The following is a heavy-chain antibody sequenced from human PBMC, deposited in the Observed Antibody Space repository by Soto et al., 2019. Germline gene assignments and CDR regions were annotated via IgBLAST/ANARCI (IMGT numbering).Heavy chain of an antibody. CDR1: GFTFGDYA. Sequence: PGGSLRLSCTASGFTFGDYAMSWFRQAPGKGLEWVGFIRSKAYGGTTEYAASVKGRFTISRDDSKSIAYLQMNSLKTEDTAVYYCTLDSLWFGELLSVPYYYYGMDVWGQGTTVTVSS. CDR2: IRSKAYGGTT. D-gene: IGHD3-10*01. CDR3: TLDSLWFGELLSVPYYYYGMDV. V-gene: IGHV3-49*03. J-gene: IGHJ6*02.